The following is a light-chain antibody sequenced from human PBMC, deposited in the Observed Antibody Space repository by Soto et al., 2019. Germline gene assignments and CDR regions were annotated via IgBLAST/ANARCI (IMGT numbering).Light chain of an antibody. J-gene: IGKJ2*01. V-gene: IGKV3-15*01. CDR1: QTIANN. CDR2: GAS. CDR3: QQYNNWPPYT. Sequence: TVMTRSPATLSVSPGERVALSCRASQTIANNLAWYQQRPDQAPRLLIYGASTRATGIPARFSGSGSGTEFTLTISRLQSEDFAIYYCQQYNNWPPYTFGQGTKLEIK.